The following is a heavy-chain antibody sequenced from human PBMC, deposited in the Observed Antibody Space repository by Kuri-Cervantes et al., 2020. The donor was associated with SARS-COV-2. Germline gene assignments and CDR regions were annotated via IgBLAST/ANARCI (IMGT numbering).Heavy chain of an antibody. J-gene: IGHJ4*02. CDR3: ARDYGSGSYYSDYFDY. D-gene: IGHD3-10*01. CDR1: GFTFSSYA. Sequence: GGSLRLSCAASGFTFSSYAMHWVRQAPGKGLEWVAVISYDGSSKYYADSVKGRFTISRDNSKSTLYLQMGSLRAEDMAVYYCARDYGSGSYYSDYFDYWGQGTLVTVSS. CDR2: ISYDGSSK. V-gene: IGHV3-30*15.